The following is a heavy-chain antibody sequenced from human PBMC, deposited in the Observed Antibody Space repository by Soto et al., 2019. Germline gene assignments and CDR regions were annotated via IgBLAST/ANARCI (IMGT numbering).Heavy chain of an antibody. Sequence: EVPLAESGGGLVQPGGSLRLSCAASGFSFSLFWMSWVRQTPGKGLEWVANINEDGSEKFFADSVKGRFTISRDNAKNSLSLQMNSLTADDTAVYYCARTGWPQSSYYFDYWGQGTLVTVSS. CDR1: GFSFSLFW. D-gene: IGHD3-16*01. CDR2: INEDGSEK. CDR3: ARTGWPQSSYYFDY. J-gene: IGHJ4*02. V-gene: IGHV3-7*03.